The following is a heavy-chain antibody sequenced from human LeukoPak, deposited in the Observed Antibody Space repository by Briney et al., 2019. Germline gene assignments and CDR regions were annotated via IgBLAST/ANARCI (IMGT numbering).Heavy chain of an antibody. V-gene: IGHV3-23*01. CDR2: ITGSGDST. J-gene: IGHJ4*02. CDR3: AKDRVPRYSGYGLSDD. Sequence: PGGSLRLSCTASGFTFSSFAMSWVRQAPGQGLDWVSAITGSGDSTYYADSVKGRFTISRANSKNTLYLHMNNLRAEDTALYYCAKDRVPRYSGYGLSDDWGQGTLVTVSA. D-gene: IGHD5-12*01. CDR1: GFTFSSFA.